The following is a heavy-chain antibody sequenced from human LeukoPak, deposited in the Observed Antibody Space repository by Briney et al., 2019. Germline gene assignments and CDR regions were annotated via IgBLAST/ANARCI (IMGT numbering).Heavy chain of an antibody. V-gene: IGHV5-51*01. CDR3: ARAVRGDNYYYYYGMDV. D-gene: IGHD3-10*01. J-gene: IGHJ6*02. CDR1: GYIFTSYW. Sequence: GESLKISCKGSGYIFTSYWIGWVRQMPGKGLEWMGIIFPGDSDTRYSPSFQGQVTISADKSISTAYLQWSSLKASDTAMYYCARAVRGDNYYYYYGMDVWGQGTTVTVSS. CDR2: IFPGDSDT.